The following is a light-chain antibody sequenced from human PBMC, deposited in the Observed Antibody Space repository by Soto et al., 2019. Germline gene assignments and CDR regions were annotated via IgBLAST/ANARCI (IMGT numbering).Light chain of an antibody. CDR1: QDVSTN. CDR2: DAS. J-gene: IGKJ1*01. V-gene: IGKV3-15*01. CDR3: QQYSFWPPWT. Sequence: EIEVTLSPATLSVSPGERATLSCRASQDVSTNLAWYQQKPGQAPRLLIYDASTRATGIPARFSGSGSGTEFTLTISSLQSEDFAVYYCQQYSFWPPWTFGHGTKVEIK.